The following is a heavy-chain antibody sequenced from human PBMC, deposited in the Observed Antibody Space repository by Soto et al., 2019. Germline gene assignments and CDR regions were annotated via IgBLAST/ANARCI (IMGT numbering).Heavy chain of an antibody. V-gene: IGHV1-8*01. Sequence: ASVKVSCKASGYTFTSYDINWVRQATGQGLEWMGWMNPNSGNTGYAQKFQGRVTMTRNTSISTAYMELSSLRSEDTAVYYCARRICSGGSCYSVWFDPWGQGTLVTVSS. CDR2: MNPNSGNT. J-gene: IGHJ5*02. CDR3: ARRICSGGSCYSVWFDP. D-gene: IGHD2-15*01. CDR1: GYTFTSYD.